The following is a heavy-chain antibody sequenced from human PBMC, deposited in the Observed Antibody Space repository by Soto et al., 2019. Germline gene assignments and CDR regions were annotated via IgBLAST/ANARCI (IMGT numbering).Heavy chain of an antibody. Sequence: ASVKVSCKASGYTFTNYAMHWVRQAPGQGLEWMGWINPNSGGTNYAQKFQGWVTMTRDTSISTAYMELSRLRSDDTAVYYCARVSDPLYYYYGMDVWGQGTTVTVSS. CDR2: INPNSGGT. V-gene: IGHV1-2*04. CDR3: ARVSDPLYYYYGMDV. CDR1: GYTFTNYA. D-gene: IGHD1-26*01. J-gene: IGHJ6*02.